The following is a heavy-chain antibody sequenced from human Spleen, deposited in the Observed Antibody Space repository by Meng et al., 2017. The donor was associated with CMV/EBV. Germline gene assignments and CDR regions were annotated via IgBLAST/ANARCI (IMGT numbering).Heavy chain of an antibody. CDR2: INPNSGGT. Sequence: ASRYHFTGYYIPWVRQAPGQGPEWMGWINPNSGGTNYAQKFQGRVTVTRDTSISTAYMELSRLRSDDTAVYYCARGFLEWLFYCDYWGQGTLVTVSS. J-gene: IGHJ4*02. D-gene: IGHD3-3*01. CDR1: RYHFTGYY. V-gene: IGHV1-2*02. CDR3: ARGFLEWLFYCDY.